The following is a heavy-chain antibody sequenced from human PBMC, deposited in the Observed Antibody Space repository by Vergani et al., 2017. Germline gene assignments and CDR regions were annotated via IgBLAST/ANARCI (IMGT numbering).Heavy chain of an antibody. J-gene: IGHJ5*02. V-gene: IGHV1-46*01. CDR3: AREPQTGTTENLFDP. D-gene: IGHD1-7*01. CDR2: INPSGGST. Sequence: QVQLVQSGAEVKKPGASVKVSCKASGYTFTSHYMHWVRQAPGQGLEWMGIINPSGGSTSYAQKFQGRVTMTRDTSTSTVYMELSSLRSEDTAVYYCAREPQTGTTENLFDPWGQGTLVTVSS. CDR1: GYTFTSHY.